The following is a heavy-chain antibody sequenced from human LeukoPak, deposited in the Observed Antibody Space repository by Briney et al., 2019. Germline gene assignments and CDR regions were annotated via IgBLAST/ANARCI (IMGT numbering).Heavy chain of an antibody. D-gene: IGHD6-13*01. J-gene: IGHJ6*02. Sequence: VASVKVSCKASGYTFTSYGISWVRQAPGQGLEWMGWISAYNGNTNYAQKLQGRVTMTTDTSTSTAYMELRSLRSDDTAVYYCARKSSWYYYHGMDVWGQGTTVTVSS. V-gene: IGHV1-18*01. CDR1: GYTFTSYG. CDR2: ISAYNGNT. CDR3: ARKSSWYYYHGMDV.